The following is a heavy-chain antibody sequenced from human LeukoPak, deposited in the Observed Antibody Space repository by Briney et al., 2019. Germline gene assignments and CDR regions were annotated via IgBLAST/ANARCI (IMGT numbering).Heavy chain of an antibody. Sequence: GGSLIVSCAASGFTFSSFWMHWVRPAPGEGLLWVSQTNSDGTNTNYADFAKGRFTISRDNAKNSLYLQMNSLRAEDTAVYYCASENDAFDIWGPGTVVTVSS. CDR2: TNSDGTNT. V-gene: IGHV3-74*01. J-gene: IGHJ3*02. CDR3: ASENDAFDI. CDR1: GFTFSSFW.